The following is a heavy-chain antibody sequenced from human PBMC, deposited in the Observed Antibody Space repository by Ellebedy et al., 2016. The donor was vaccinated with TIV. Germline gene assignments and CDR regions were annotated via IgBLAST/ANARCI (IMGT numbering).Heavy chain of an antibody. J-gene: IGHJ6*02. Sequence: GGSLRLXXAASGFTFSSYAMHWVRQAPGKGLEWVAVISYDGSNKYYADSVKGRFTISRDNSKNTLYLQMNSLRAEDTAVYYCAREEPSTVTELSYYYYGMDVWGQGTTVTVSS. D-gene: IGHD4-17*01. CDR3: AREEPSTVTELSYYYYGMDV. CDR1: GFTFSSYA. V-gene: IGHV3-30-3*01. CDR2: ISYDGSNK.